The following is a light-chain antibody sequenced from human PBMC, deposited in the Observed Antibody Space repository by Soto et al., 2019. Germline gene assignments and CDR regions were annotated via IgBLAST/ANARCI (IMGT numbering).Light chain of an antibody. Sequence: EIVMTQSPATRSVSPGERATLSCRASQSVSSRLAWYQQKRGQAPRLLIYDASTRATGIPARFSGSGSGTEFNLTISSLQSEDFAIYYCRHYNNWPPETFGQGTKVDIK. CDR2: DAS. CDR1: QSVSSR. V-gene: IGKV3-15*01. CDR3: RHYNNWPPET. J-gene: IGKJ1*01.